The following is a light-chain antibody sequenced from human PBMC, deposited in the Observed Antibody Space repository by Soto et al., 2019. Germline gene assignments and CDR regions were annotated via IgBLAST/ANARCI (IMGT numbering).Light chain of an antibody. CDR3: VLYMGSGIV. J-gene: IGLJ2*01. CDR2: STN. V-gene: IGLV8-61*01. CDR1: SGSVSTSYY. Sequence: QTVVTQEPSFSVSPGGTVTLTCGLSSGSVSTSYYPSWYQQTPGQAPRTLIYSTNTRSSGVPDRFSGSILGNKAALTITGAQADDESDYYCVLYMGSGIVFSGGTQLTDL.